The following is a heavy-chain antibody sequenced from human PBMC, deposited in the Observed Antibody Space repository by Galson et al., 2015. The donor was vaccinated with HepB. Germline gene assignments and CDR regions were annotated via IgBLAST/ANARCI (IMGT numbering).Heavy chain of an antibody. V-gene: IGHV3-23*01. CDR1: GFTFSRYA. CDR2: FSGSGGST. Sequence: SLRLSCAASGFTFSRYAMHWVRQAPGKGLEWVAGFSGSGGSTYYAESVKGRFTISRDNSKNTLYLQMNSLRAEDTAVYYCARRVVIESSWGQGTLVTVSS. CDR3: ARRVVIESS. D-gene: IGHD3-22*01. J-gene: IGHJ5*02.